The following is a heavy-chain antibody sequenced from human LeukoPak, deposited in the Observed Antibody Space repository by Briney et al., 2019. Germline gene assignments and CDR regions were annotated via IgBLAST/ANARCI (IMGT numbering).Heavy chain of an antibody. CDR3: ARVARTMVRGVIPYYYYYMDV. CDR2: MNPNSGNT. V-gene: IGHV1-8*01. J-gene: IGHJ6*03. D-gene: IGHD3-10*01. Sequence: ASVKVSCKASGYTFTSYDINWVRQATGQGLEWMGWMNPNSGNTGYAQKFQGRVTMTRNTSISTAYMELSSLRSEDTAVYYCARVARTMVRGVIPYYYYYMDVWGKGTTVTISS. CDR1: GYTFTSYD.